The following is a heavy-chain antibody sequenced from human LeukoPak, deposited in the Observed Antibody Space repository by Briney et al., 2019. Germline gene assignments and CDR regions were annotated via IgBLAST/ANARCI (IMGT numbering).Heavy chain of an antibody. Sequence: ASVKVSCKAAGYTFTGYYMHWVRQAPGQGLEWMGWISPNSGGTNYAQKFQGRVTMTRDTSISTAYMELSRLRSDDTAVYYCARRVPYYDILAGPRRGFDYWGQGTLVTVSS. J-gene: IGHJ4*02. V-gene: IGHV1-2*02. CDR3: ARRVPYYDILAGPRRGFDY. CDR2: ISPNSGGT. CDR1: GYTFTGYY. D-gene: IGHD3-9*01.